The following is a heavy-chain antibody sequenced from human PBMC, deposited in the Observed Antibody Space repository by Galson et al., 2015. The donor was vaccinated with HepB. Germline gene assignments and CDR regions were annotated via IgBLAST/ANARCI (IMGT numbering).Heavy chain of an antibody. V-gene: IGHV3-30*18. Sequence: SLRLSCAASGFTFSSYGMHWVRQAPGKGLEWVAVISYDGSNKYYADSVKGRFTISRDNSKNTLYLQMNSLRAEDTAVYYCAKDIATASWERNDAFDIWGQGTMVTVSS. CDR3: AKDIATASWERNDAFDI. D-gene: IGHD2-2*01. CDR2: ISYDGSNK. CDR1: GFTFSSYG. J-gene: IGHJ3*02.